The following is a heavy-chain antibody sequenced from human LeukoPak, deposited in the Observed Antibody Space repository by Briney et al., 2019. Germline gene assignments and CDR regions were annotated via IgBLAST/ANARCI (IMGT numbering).Heavy chain of an antibody. J-gene: IGHJ4*02. V-gene: IGHV4-34*01. CDR3: AVSYYYDSSGHLPAGY. CDR2: INHSGST. Sequence: SETLSLTCAVYGGSFSGYYWSWIRQPPGKGLEWIGEINHSGSTNYNPSLKSRVTISVDTSKSQFSLKLSSVTAADTAVYYCAVSYYYDSSGHLPAGYWGQGTLVTVSS. CDR1: GGSFSGYY. D-gene: IGHD3-22*01.